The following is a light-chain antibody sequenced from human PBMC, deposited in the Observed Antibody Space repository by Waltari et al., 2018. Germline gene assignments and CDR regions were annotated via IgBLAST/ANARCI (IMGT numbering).Light chain of an antibody. CDR3: QQDYTTPYS. CDR1: QGINKD. Sequence: DIQMTQSPSSLSASVGDRVTVTCRASQGINKDLSWYQQKPGKAPTLLIYAASSLQTGVSSRFIGSGSATDFTLTISSLQPEDVATYYCQQDYTTPYSFGRGTKVEIK. J-gene: IGKJ2*03. V-gene: IGKV1-27*01. CDR2: AAS.